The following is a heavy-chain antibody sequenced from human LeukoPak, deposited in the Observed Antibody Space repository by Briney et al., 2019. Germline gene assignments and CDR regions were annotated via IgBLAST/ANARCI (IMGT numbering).Heavy chain of an antibody. D-gene: IGHD6-19*01. J-gene: IGHJ4*02. CDR3: AKDRDIAVADSDY. Sequence: GSLRLSCEVSGFTFSAYALSWVRQAPGKGLEWVSGISGSGGGTYYADSVKGRFTISRDNSKNTVYLQMNSLRAEDTALYFCAKDRDIAVADSDYWGQGTLVTVSS. CDR2: ISGSGGGT. CDR1: GFTFSAYA. V-gene: IGHV3-23*01.